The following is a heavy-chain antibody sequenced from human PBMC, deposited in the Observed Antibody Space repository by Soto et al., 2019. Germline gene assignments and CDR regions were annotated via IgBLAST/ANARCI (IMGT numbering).Heavy chain of an antibody. J-gene: IGHJ4*02. CDR2: ISGSGGST. V-gene: IGHV3-23*01. CDR3: AKESWDCSGGSCSYPVDY. Sequence: EVQLLESGGGLVQPGGSLRLSCAASGFTFSSYAMSWVRQAPGKGLEWVSAISGSGGSTYYAYSVKGRFTISRDNSKNTLYLQMNSLRAEDTAVYYCAKESWDCSGGSCSYPVDYWGQGTLVTVSS. D-gene: IGHD2-15*01. CDR1: GFTFSSYA.